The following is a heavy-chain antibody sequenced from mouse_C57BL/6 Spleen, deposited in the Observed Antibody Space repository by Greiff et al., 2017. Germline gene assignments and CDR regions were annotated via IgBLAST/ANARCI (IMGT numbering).Heavy chain of an antibody. CDR1: GYAFTNYL. D-gene: IGHD1-1*01. J-gene: IGHJ4*01. Sequence: VQLQQSGAELVRPGTSVTVSCKASGYAFTNYLIEWVKQRPGQGLEWIGVINPGSGGTNYNEKFKGKATLTADKSSSTAYMQLSSLTSEDSAVYFCARGTTIPHYYAMDYWGQGTSVTVSS. V-gene: IGHV1-54*01. CDR3: ARGTTIPHYYAMDY. CDR2: INPGSGGT.